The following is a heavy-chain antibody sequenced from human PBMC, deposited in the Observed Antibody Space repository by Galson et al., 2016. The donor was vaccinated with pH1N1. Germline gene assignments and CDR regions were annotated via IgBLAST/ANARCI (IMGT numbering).Heavy chain of an antibody. CDR1: GYSFTGYW. J-gene: IGHJ3*02. CDR2: VNPGGSTI. V-gene: IGHV5-51*03. CDR3: ARQYDFGDYRGDAFDI. Sequence: QSGAEVKKPGESLKISCKASGYSFTGYWIAWVRQVPGKGLEWVGVVNPGGSTIRYSPPFQGQVTISSDKSINTAYLQWISLKASDTATYYCARQYDFGDYRGDAFDIWGQGTMVIVSS. D-gene: IGHD4-17*01.